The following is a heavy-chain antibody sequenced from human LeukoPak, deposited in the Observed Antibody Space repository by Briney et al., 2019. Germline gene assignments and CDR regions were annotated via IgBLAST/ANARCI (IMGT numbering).Heavy chain of an antibody. CDR2: INHSGST. D-gene: IGHD3-3*01. CDR3: ARRRDSDFWSGSWIDY. J-gene: IGHJ4*02. V-gene: IGHV4-4*02. CDR1: GDSISNRNC. Sequence: PSETLSLTCTVSGDSISNRNCWTWVRQPPGKGLEWIGEINHSGSTNYNPSLKSRVTISVDTSKNLFSLKLSSVTAADTAVYYCARRRDSDFWSGSWIDYWGQGTLVTVSS.